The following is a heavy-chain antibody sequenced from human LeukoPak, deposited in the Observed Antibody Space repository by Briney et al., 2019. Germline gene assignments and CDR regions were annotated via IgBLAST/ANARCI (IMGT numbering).Heavy chain of an antibody. V-gene: IGHV3-23*01. D-gene: IGHD3-22*01. CDR1: GFTFDSYA. CDR3: AKDVRALLPPPIVDY. Sequence: GGSLRLSCAASGFTFDSYAMSWVRQAPGKGLEWVSAISGSGGSTYYADSVKGRFTISRDNSKNTLYLQMNSLRAEDTAVYYCAKDVRALLPPPIVDYWGQGTLVTVSS. J-gene: IGHJ4*02. CDR2: ISGSGGST.